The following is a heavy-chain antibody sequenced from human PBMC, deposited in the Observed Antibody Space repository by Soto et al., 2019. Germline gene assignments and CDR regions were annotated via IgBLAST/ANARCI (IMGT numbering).Heavy chain of an antibody. CDR1: GYTFTSYG. Sequence: QVQLVQSGAEVKKPGASVKVSCKASGYTFTSYGISWVRQAPGQGLEWMGWISAYNGNTNYAQKLQGRVTMTTDTSTSTAYMELRSLRYDDPAVYYCARVSGLYGADRYYGMDVWGQGNTVTVSS. J-gene: IGHJ6*02. CDR2: ISAYNGNT. V-gene: IGHV1-18*04. CDR3: ARVSGLYGADRYYGMDV. D-gene: IGHD4-17*01.